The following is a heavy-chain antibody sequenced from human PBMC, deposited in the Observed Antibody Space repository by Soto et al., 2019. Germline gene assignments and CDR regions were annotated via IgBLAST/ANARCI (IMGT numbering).Heavy chain of an antibody. CDR3: ARRSSGWYFDY. D-gene: IGHD6-19*01. CDR2: ISGSGGST. CDR1: GFTFSSYA. V-gene: IGHV3-23*01. Sequence: EVQLLESGGGLVQPGGSLRLSCAASGFTFSSYAMNWVRQAPGKGLEWVSVISGSGGSTYYADSVKGRFTISRDNSKNPLYLQMNSLIAEDTAVYYCARRSSGWYFDYWGQGTLVTVSS. J-gene: IGHJ4*02.